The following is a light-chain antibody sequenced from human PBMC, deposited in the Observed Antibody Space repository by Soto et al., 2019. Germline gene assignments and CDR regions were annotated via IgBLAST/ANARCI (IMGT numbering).Light chain of an antibody. CDR2: GAS. J-gene: IGKJ1*01. CDR3: QQYGSSPTWT. CDR1: QSVSNNY. V-gene: IGKV3-20*01. Sequence: ESVFTQSPCTLSLSPGERATLSCRASQSVSNNYLAWYQQKPGQAPRLLIYGASTRATGIPDRFSGSGSGTDFTLTISRLEPEGSAVYYCQQYGSSPTWTFGQGTKVDIK.